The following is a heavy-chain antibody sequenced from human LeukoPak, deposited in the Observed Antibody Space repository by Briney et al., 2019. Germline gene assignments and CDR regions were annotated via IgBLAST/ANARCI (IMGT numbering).Heavy chain of an antibody. CDR2: ISYDGSNK. J-gene: IGHJ4*02. CDR1: GFTFSSYG. CDR3: AKDGGRERGGSFDY. Sequence: GGSLRLSCAASGFTFSSYGIHWVRQAPGKGLEWMAVISYDGSNKFYADSVKGRFTISRDNSKNTLYLQMNSLRAEDTAIYYCAKDGGRERGGSFDYWGQGTLVTVSS. D-gene: IGHD3-16*01. V-gene: IGHV3-30*18.